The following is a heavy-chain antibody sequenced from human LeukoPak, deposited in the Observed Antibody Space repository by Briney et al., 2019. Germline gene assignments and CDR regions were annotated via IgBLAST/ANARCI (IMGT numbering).Heavy chain of an antibody. CDR1: GFTFSSYD. CDR3: ARDHLSRAATGISLVD. Sequence: SLRLSCAASGFTFSSYDMHWVRHATGKGLEWVSAIGTAGDTYYPGSVKGRFTISRENAKNSLYLQMNSLRAGDTAVYYCARDHLSRAATGISLVDWGQGTLVTVSS. V-gene: IGHV3-13*01. D-gene: IGHD1-1*01. CDR2: IGTAGDT. J-gene: IGHJ4*02.